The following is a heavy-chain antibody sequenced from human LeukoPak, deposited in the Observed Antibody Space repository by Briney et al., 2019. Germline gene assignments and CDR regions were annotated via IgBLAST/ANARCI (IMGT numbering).Heavy chain of an antibody. CDR1: RGSITNSSCY. CDR2: IYYTGTT. CDR3: ARRAVVPAAVSYFDN. D-gene: IGHD2-2*01. V-gene: IGHV4-39*01. Sequence: SETLSLTCAVYRGSITNSSCYWGWIRQPPGKGLESIGGIYYTGTTYYSPSLNSRITISMDTSKKQFSLRLASVTAADTAVYYCARRAVVPAAVSYFDNWGQGTLVTVSS. J-gene: IGHJ4*02.